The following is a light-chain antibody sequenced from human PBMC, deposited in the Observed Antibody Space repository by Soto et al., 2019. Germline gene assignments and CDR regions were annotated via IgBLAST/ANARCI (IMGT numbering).Light chain of an antibody. CDR1: QSVTSNS. CDR2: GAS. V-gene: IGKV3-20*01. J-gene: IGKJ5*01. CDR3: QQYGSSLIT. Sequence: EIVLTQTPGTLSLSPGERATLSCRASQSVTSNSLAWYHQKFGQPPRLLIYGASSRATGIPDRFSGSGSGTDFTLTISRLEPEDFAVYYCQQYGSSLITFGQGTRLEI.